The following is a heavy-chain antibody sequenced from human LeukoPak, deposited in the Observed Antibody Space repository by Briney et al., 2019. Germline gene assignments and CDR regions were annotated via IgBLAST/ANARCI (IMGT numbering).Heavy chain of an antibody. CDR1: GYSPSSGYY. CDR2: LYLSART. Sequence: SETLSLTCPVSGYSPSSGYYWGWIRLPPGKGREWIGSLYLSARTFYNTSLKGRVTLPVDPSKQHSCLKLSSVTAADTAVYYWARRVGRYFGERAYYYSYMDVWDKGTTVTISS. J-gene: IGHJ6*03. V-gene: IGHV4-38-2*01. D-gene: IGHD3-10*01. CDR3: ARRVGRYFGERAYYYSYMDV.